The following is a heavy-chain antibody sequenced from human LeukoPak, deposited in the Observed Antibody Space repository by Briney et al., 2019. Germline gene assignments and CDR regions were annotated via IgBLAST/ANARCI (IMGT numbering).Heavy chain of an antibody. V-gene: IGHV4-34*01. CDR1: GGSFSGYY. CDR2: INHSGST. Sequence: TSETLSLTCAVYGGSFSGYYWSWIRQPPGKGLEWIGEINHSGSTNYNPSLKSRVTISVDTSKNQFSLKLSSVTAADTAVYYCAASYDFWSGYAMDVWGKGTTVTVSS. CDR3: AASYDFWSGYAMDV. J-gene: IGHJ6*03. D-gene: IGHD3-3*01.